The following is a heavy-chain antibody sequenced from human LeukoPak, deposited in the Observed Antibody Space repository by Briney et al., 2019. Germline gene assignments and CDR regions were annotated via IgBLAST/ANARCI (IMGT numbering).Heavy chain of an antibody. CDR2: ISSSSGNI. J-gene: IGHJ5*02. CDR3: AKSGGFFDT. Sequence: GGSLRLSCAASGFTFSSYSMNWVRQAPGKGLEWVSYISSSSGNIYYADSVKGRFTISRDNAKTSLYLQMNSLRAEDTAVYYCAKSGGFFDTWGQGTLVTVSS. CDR1: GFTFSSYS. V-gene: IGHV3-48*01. D-gene: IGHD1-26*01.